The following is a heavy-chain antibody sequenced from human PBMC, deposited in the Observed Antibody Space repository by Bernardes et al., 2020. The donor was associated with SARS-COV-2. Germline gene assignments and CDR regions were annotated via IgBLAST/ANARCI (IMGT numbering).Heavy chain of an antibody. J-gene: IGHJ4*02. V-gene: IGHV1-24*01. D-gene: IGHD3-9*01. CDR1: GYTLTELS. CDR3: WGIPYDILTAKGYFDY. CDR2: FDPEDGET. Sequence: ASVKVSCKVSGYTLTELSMHWVRQAPGKGLEWMGGFDPEDGETIYAQKFQGRVTMTEDTSTDTAYMELSSLRSEDTAVYYCWGIPYDILTAKGYFDYWGQGTLVTVSS.